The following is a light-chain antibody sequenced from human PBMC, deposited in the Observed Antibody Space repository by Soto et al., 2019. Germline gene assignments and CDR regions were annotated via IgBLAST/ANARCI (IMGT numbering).Light chain of an antibody. CDR3: NSYTSSSTLYV. CDR2: EVS. J-gene: IGLJ1*01. CDR1: RSDIGTYNY. Sequence: QSALTQPASVSGSPGQSITIACTGTRSDIGTYNYVSWYQQHPGKAPKLMLYEVSNRPSGVSNRFFGSKSGNTASLTISGLQAEDEADYFCNSYTSSSTLYVFGTGTKVTVL. V-gene: IGLV2-14*01.